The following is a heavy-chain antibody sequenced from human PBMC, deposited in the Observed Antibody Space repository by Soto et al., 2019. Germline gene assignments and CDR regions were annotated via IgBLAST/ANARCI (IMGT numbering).Heavy chain of an antibody. J-gene: IGHJ4*02. V-gene: IGHV1-2*04. CDR1: GYTFTGYY. CDR2: INPNSGGT. D-gene: IGHD6-13*01. CDR3: ASSGVIAAATFDY. Sequence: ASVKVSCKASGYTFTGYYMHWVRQAPGQGLEWMGWINPNSGGTNYSQKFQGWVTMTRDTSISTAYMELSRLRSGDTAVYYCASSGVIAAATFDYWGQGSLVTVSA.